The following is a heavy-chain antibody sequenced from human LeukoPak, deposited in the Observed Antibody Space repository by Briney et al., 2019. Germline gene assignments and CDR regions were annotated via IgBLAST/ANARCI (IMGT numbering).Heavy chain of an antibody. J-gene: IGHJ4*02. CDR3: VRDNRDSSGWDFDY. CDR2: ISVYNGNR. D-gene: IGHD6-19*01. V-gene: IGHV1-18*01. Sequence: ASVRVSCKASGYSFTNYGITWVREAAGQGLEWVGWISVYNGNRNYAQKFQGRVSMTTDTSTNTAYMEMRSLRSDDTALYYCVRDNRDSSGWDFDYWGQGTLVTVSS. CDR1: GYSFTNYG.